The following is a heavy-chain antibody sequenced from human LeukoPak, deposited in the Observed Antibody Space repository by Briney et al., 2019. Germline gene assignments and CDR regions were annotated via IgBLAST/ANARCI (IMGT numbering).Heavy chain of an antibody. CDR2: ISSSSSYI. V-gene: IGHV3-21*01. D-gene: IGHD3-16*01. J-gene: IGHJ4*02. CDR3: ARGGFGEVVDY. Sequence: PRGSLRLSCAASGFTFSSYSMNWVRQAPGKGLEWVSSISSSSSYIYYADSVKGRFTISRDNAKNSLYLQMNSLRAEDTAVYYCARGGFGEVVDYWGQGTLVTVSS. CDR1: GFTFSSYS.